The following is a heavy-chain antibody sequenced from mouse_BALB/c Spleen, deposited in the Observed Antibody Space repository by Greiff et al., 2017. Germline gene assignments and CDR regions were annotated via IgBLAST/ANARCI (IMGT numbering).Heavy chain of an antibody. CDR1: GFTFNTYA. V-gene: IGHV10-1*02. CDR2: IRSKSNNYAT. D-gene: IGHD3-3*01. J-gene: IGHJ4*01. Sequence: EVKLVESGGGLVQPKGSLKLSCAASGFTFNTYAMNWVRQAPGKGLEWVARIRSKSNNYATYYADSVKDRFTISRDDSQSMLYLQMNNLKTEDTAMYYCVSQLTGYYYAMDYWGQGTSVTVSS. CDR3: VSQLTGYYYAMDY.